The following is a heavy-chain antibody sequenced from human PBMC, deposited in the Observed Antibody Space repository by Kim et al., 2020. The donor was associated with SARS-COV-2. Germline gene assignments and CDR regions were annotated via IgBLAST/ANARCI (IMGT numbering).Heavy chain of an antibody. D-gene: IGHD1-26*01. CDR3: ARGGYYYYGMDV. J-gene: IGHJ6*02. V-gene: IGHV1-69*01. Sequence: NYAQKFQGRVTITADESTSTAYMELSSLRSEDTAVYYCARGGYYYYGMDVWGQGTTVTVSS.